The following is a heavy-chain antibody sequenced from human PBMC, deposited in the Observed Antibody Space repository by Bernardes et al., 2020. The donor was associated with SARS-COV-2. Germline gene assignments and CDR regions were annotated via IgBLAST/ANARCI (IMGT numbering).Heavy chain of an antibody. CDR2: ISDYSDKI. D-gene: IGHD2-21*01. J-gene: IGHJ4*02. V-gene: IGHV1-18*01. CDR3: AILGDCTSTSCRLTLDY. Sequence: ASVKVSWKATDFSFSTSGVAWVRQSPGKGLEWLGWISDYSDKIEYARKFQGRVSMTTDPSTKTAYMELKSLTFDDTAVYFCAILGDCTSTSCRLTLDYWGQGTLVTVSS. CDR1: DFSFSTSG.